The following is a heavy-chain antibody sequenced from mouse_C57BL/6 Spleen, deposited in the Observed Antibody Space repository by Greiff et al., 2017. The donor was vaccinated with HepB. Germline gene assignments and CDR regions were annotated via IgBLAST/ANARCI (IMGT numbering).Heavy chain of an antibody. CDR3: AISREYSNYAFDY. D-gene: IGHD2-5*01. CDR2: IYPGSGNN. Sequence: QVQLQQSGPELVKPGASVKISCKASGYSFTSYYIHWVKQRPGQGLEWIGWIYPGSGNNKYNEKFKGKATLTADTSSSTAYMQLSSLTSEDSAVYYCAISREYSNYAFDYWGQGTTLTVSS. CDR1: GYSFTSYY. V-gene: IGHV1-66*01. J-gene: IGHJ2*01.